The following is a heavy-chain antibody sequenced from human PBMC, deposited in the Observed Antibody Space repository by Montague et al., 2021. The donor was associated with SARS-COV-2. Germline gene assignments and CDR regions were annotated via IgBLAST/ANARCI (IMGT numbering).Heavy chain of an antibody. J-gene: IGHJ6*02. V-gene: IGHV3-33*01. CDR2: IWYDGSKN. CDR3: ARDSSSGSDWHYYYGMDV. CDR1: GFTFSSYG. D-gene: IGHD6-19*01. Sequence: SLRLSCAASGFTFSSYGMHWVRQAPGKGLEWVAIIWYDGSKNYYADSVKGRFTISRDNSKNTLYLQMNTLRAEDTAVYYCARDSSSGSDWHYYYGMDVWGQGTTVTVSS.